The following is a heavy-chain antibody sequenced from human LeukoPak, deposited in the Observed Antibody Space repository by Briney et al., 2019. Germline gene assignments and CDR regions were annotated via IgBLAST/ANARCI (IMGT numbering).Heavy chain of an antibody. Sequence: GGSLRLSCAASGFTFSDHAMDWVRQAPGKGLEWVGRIRNKANSYTTEYAASVQGRFTVSRDDSMNSLYLQMNSMKTEDTAVYYCTRHAVDYWGQGTQVTVSS. J-gene: IGHJ4*02. CDR2: IRNKANSYTT. CDR3: TRHAVDY. CDR1: GFTFSDHA. D-gene: IGHD4-11*01. V-gene: IGHV3-72*01.